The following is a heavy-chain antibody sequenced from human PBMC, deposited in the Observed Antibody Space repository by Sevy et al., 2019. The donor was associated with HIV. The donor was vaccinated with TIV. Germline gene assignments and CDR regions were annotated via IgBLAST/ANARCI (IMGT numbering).Heavy chain of an antibody. Sequence: ASVKVSCQASGYTFISYSIYWVRQAPGQGLEWMGWISPFNGDTIYAQKLQGRVTMITDTSTNTAYMEMRSLRSDETAVYYCARAYCSGGSCYSLAYWGQGTLVTVSS. CDR3: ARAYCSGGSCYSLAY. V-gene: IGHV1-18*01. D-gene: IGHD2-15*01. CDR1: GYTFISYS. J-gene: IGHJ4*02. CDR2: ISPFNGDT.